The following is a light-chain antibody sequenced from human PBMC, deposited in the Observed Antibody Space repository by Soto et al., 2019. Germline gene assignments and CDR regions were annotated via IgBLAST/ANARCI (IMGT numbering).Light chain of an antibody. J-gene: IGKJ5*01. CDR2: AAL. Sequence: DIQMTQSPSSLSASVGDRVTITCRASESIARHLNWYQQTPGKAPKLLIYAALSLQNGVPSRFRGGGSGTDFTLTISNLQPEDFATYYCQQSYSTLSITFGQGTRLEIK. CDR1: ESIARH. V-gene: IGKV1-39*01. CDR3: QQSYSTLSIT.